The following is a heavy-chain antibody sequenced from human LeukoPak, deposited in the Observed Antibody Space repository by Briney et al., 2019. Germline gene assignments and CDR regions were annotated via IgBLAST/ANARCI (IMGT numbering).Heavy chain of an antibody. CDR2: INPNSGGT. D-gene: IGHD6-6*01. Sequence: ASVKVSCKASGYTFTGYYMHWVRQAPGQGLEWMGRINPNSGGTNYAQKFQGRVTMTRDTSISTAYMELSRLRSDDTAVYYCARERWRSSSIVADHWGQGTLVTVSS. CDR1: GYTFTGYY. V-gene: IGHV1-2*06. CDR3: ARERWRSSSIVADH. J-gene: IGHJ4*02.